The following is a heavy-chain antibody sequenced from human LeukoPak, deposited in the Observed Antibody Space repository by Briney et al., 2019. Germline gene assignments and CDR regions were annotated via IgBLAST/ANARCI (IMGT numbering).Heavy chain of an antibody. D-gene: IGHD5-18*01. J-gene: IGHJ4*02. Sequence: GASVKVSCKASGYTFTGYYIHWVRQAPGQGLEWMGWISPNSGGTNYAQKFQGRVTMTRDTSISTAYMELSGLRSDDTAVYYCARDGSSYGSDYWGQGTLVTVSS. CDR3: ARDGSSYGSDY. CDR1: GYTFTGYY. V-gene: IGHV1-2*02. CDR2: ISPNSGGT.